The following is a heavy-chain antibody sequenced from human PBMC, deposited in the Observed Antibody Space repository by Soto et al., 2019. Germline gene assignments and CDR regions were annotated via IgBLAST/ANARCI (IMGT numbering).Heavy chain of an antibody. Sequence: QPGGSLRLSCAASGFTVSSNYMSWVRQAPGKGLEWVSVIYSGGSTYYADSVKGRFTISRHNSKNTLYLQMNSLRAEDTAVYYCAREWGTYGDYGYYYYYMDVWGKGTTVTVSS. CDR1: GFTVSSNY. V-gene: IGHV3-53*04. CDR3: AREWGTYGDYGYYYYYMDV. D-gene: IGHD4-17*01. J-gene: IGHJ6*03. CDR2: IYSGGST.